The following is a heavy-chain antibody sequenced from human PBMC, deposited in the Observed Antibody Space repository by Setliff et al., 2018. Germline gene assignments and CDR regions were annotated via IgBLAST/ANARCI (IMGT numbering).Heavy chain of an antibody. V-gene: IGHV4-59*03. CDR1: GDSISSHY. CDR3: TVYNTGSSKDHY. Sequence: SETLSLTCTVSGDSISSHYWSWIRQPPGKGLEWIGEIYLGGSPTYNPSLKSRVTISVDTSKNQFSLKLSSVTAADTALYYCTVYNTGSSKDHYWGQGTPVTVSS. CDR2: IYLGGSP. J-gene: IGHJ4*02. D-gene: IGHD2-8*02.